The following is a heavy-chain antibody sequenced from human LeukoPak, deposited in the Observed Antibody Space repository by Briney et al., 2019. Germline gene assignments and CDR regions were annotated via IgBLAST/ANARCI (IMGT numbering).Heavy chain of an antibody. CDR2: ISYDGSNK. D-gene: IGHD6-19*01. V-gene: IGHV3-30-3*01. Sequence: GRSLRLSCAASGFTFSSYAMHWVRQAPGKGLEWVAVISYDGSNKYYADSVKGRFTISRDNSKNTLYLQMNSLRAEDTAVYYCARGPYSSGWYWDYWGQGTLVTVSS. CDR3: ARGPYSSGWYWDY. CDR1: GFTFSSYA. J-gene: IGHJ4*02.